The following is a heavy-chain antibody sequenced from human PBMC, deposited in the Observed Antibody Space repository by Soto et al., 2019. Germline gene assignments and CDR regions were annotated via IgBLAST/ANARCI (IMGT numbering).Heavy chain of an antibody. J-gene: IGHJ6*02. CDR2: IIPIFGTA. CDR1: GGTFSSYA. Sequence: QVQLVQSGAEVKKPGSSVKVSCKASGGTFSSYAISWVRQAPGQGLEWMGGIIPIFGTANYAQKFQGRVTITADESTSTAYMELSSLRSEDTAVYYCARAGQRERITYYYYSGMDVWGQGTTVTVSS. D-gene: IGHD3-16*01. CDR3: ARAGQRERITYYYYSGMDV. V-gene: IGHV1-69*01.